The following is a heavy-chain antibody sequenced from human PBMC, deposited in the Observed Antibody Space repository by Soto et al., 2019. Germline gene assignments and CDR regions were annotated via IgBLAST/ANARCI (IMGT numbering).Heavy chain of an antibody. CDR1: GFTFSNAW. Sequence: PGGSLRLSCAASGFTFSNAWMIWVRQAPGKGLEWVGRIKSKTDGGTTDYAAPVKGRFTISRDDSKNTLYLQMNSLKTEDTAVYYCTTNLAQGERLRWRLGEYLQHWGQGTLVAVSS. CDR2: IKSKTDGGTT. V-gene: IGHV3-15*01. D-gene: IGHD1-1*01. CDR3: TTNLAQGERLRWRLGEYLQH. J-gene: IGHJ1*01.